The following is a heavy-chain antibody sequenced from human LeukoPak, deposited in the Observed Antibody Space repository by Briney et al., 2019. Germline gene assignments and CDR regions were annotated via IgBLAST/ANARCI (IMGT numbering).Heavy chain of an antibody. CDR2: IYYSGST. Sequence: PSETLSLTCTVSGGSISSYYWSWIRQPPGKGLEWIGYIYYSGSTNYNPSLKSRLTMSVDTAKNQFSLRLSSVTAADTAVYYCASMRYCSSTSCYGFDPWGQGALVTVSS. V-gene: IGHV4-59*12. CDR3: ASMRYCSSTSCYGFDP. J-gene: IGHJ5*02. CDR1: GGSISSYY. D-gene: IGHD2-2*01.